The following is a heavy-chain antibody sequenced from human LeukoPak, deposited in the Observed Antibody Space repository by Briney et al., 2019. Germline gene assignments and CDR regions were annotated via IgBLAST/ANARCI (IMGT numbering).Heavy chain of an antibody. V-gene: IGHV3-74*01. J-gene: IGHJ4*02. CDR1: GFTFSNPW. Sequence: GGSLRLSCAPSGFTFSNPWMHWVRQAPGKGLVWVARIKGDGSSTTYADSVKGRFTISRDNAKNTLYLQMNSLRAEDTAVYYCARSDYYDYWGQGTLVTVSS. CDR3: ARSDYYDY. CDR2: IKGDGSST. D-gene: IGHD3-22*01.